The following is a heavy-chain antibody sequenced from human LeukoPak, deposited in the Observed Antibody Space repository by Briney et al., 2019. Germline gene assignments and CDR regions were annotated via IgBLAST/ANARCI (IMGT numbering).Heavy chain of an antibody. Sequence: SETLSPTCTVSGGSISSYYWSWIRQPPGKGLEWIGYIYYSGSTNYNPSLKSRVTISVDTSKNQFSLKLSSVTAADTAVYYCARDTSGSYIDAFDIWGQGTMVTVSS. J-gene: IGHJ3*02. V-gene: IGHV4-59*01. CDR1: GGSISSYY. CDR2: IYYSGST. CDR3: ARDTSGSYIDAFDI. D-gene: IGHD1-26*01.